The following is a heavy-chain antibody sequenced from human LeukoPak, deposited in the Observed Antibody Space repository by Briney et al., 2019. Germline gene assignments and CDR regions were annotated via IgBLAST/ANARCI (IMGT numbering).Heavy chain of an antibody. CDR1: GFTFSSYA. Sequence: GGSLRLSCAASGFTFSSYAMSWVRQAPGKGLEWVSAISGSGGRTYYADSVKGRFTISRDNSKNTLYLQMNSLRAEDTAVYYCAKATGNYYDSSGYLDYWGQGTLVTVSS. J-gene: IGHJ4*02. CDR3: AKATGNYYDSSGYLDY. D-gene: IGHD3-22*01. CDR2: ISGSGGRT. V-gene: IGHV3-23*01.